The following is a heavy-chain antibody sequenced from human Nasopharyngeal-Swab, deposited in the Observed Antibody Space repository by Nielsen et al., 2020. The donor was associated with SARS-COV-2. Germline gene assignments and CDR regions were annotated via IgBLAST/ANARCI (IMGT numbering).Heavy chain of an antibody. D-gene: IGHD1-7*01. CDR3: ARDHSRITGTTYYYGMDV. V-gene: IGHV1-2*04. Sequence: ASVMVSCKASGYTFTGYYMHWVRQAPGQGLEWMGWINPNSGGTNYAQKFQGWVTMTRDTSISTAYMELSRLRSDDTAVYYCARDHSRITGTTYYYGMDVWGQGTTVTVSS. CDR2: INPNSGGT. CDR1: GYTFTGYY. J-gene: IGHJ6*02.